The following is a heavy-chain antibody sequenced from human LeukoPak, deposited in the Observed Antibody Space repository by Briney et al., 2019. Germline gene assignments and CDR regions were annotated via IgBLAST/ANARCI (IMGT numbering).Heavy chain of an antibody. CDR1: GFTVSNYD. V-gene: IGHV3-13*04. Sequence: PGGSLRLSCAASGFTVSNYDLHWVRQGTGKGLEWVSGISTAGDPYYPGSVKGRFTISRENAKKSFYLQMNSLRDGDTAVYYCARGIRAGVWAFDIWGQGTMVTVAS. CDR3: ARGIRAGVWAFDI. J-gene: IGHJ3*02. D-gene: IGHD3-10*01. CDR2: ISTAGDP.